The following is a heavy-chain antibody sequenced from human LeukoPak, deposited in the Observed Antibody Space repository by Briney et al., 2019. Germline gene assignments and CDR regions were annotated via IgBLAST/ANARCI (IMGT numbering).Heavy chain of an antibody. CDR1: GFTFSSYG. CDR2: ITSSSSYI. CDR3: ARHVVAVGFDY. D-gene: IGHD3-22*01. V-gene: IGHV3-21*01. Sequence: GRSLRLSCAASGFTFSSYGMHWVRQAPGKGLEWVSSITSSSSYIYYADSVKGRFTISRDNAKNSLYLHMNSLRAEDTAVYYCARHVVAVGFDYWGQGTLVTVSS. J-gene: IGHJ4*02.